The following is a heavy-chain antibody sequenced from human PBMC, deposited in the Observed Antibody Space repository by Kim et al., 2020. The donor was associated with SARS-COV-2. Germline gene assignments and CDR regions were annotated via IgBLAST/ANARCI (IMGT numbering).Heavy chain of an antibody. D-gene: IGHD3-9*01. CDR3: ASGGEYYDILTGHPRGAFDI. J-gene: IGHJ3*02. CDR1: GGSISSYY. V-gene: IGHV4-59*08. Sequence: SETLSLTCTVSGGSISSYYWSWIRQPPGKGLEWIGYIYYSGSTNYNPSLKSRVTISVDTSKNQFSLKLSSVTAADTAVYYCASGGEYYDILTGHPRGAFDIWGQGTMVTVSS. CDR2: IYYSGST.